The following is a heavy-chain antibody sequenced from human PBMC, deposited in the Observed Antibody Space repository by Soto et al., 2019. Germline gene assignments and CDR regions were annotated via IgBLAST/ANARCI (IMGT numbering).Heavy chain of an antibody. D-gene: IGHD6-19*01. CDR1: GGSISSSSYY. CDR3: ARRAPQLSGWYFDY. V-gene: IGHV4-39*01. J-gene: IGHJ4*02. Sequence: NPSETLSLTCTVSGGSISSSSYYWGWIRQPPGKGLELIGSIYYSGSTYYNPSLKSRVTISVDTSKNQFSLKLSSVTAADTAVYYCARRAPQLSGWYFDYWGQGTLVTVSS. CDR2: IYYSGST.